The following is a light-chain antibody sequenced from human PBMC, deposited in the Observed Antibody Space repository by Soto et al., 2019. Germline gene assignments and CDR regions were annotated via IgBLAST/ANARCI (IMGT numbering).Light chain of an antibody. V-gene: IGLV2-8*01. J-gene: IGLJ1*01. CDR1: SSDVGGYNY. Sequence: QSVLTQPPSASGSPGQSVAISCTGTSSDVGGYNYVSWYQQHPGKAPKLMIYEVNKRPSGVPDRFSGSKSGNTASLTVSGLQPEDEAEYYCNSYSSTNFYVFGTGTKVTVL. CDR2: EVN. CDR3: NSYSSTNFYV.